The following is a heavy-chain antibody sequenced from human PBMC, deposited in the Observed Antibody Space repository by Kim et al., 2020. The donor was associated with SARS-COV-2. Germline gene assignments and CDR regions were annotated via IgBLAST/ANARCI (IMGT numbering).Heavy chain of an antibody. CDR3: ARPSRLGELSFDEAFDI. Sequence: VKVRFTISRDKSQNTLYLQMNSLRAEDTAVYDCARPSRLGELSFDEAFDIWGQGTMVTVSS. D-gene: IGHD3-16*02. V-gene: IGHV3-64*04. J-gene: IGHJ3*02.